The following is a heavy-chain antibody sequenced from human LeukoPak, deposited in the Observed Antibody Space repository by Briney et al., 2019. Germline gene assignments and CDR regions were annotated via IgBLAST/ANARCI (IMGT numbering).Heavy chain of an antibody. CDR1: GFTFSSYA. D-gene: IGHD6-19*01. CDR3: AREPPIAVDTNDY. CDR2: ISYDGSNK. J-gene: IGHJ4*02. Sequence: RGSLRLSCAASGFTFSSYAMHWVRQAPGKGLEWVAVISYDGSNKYYADSVKGRFTISRDNSKNTLYLQMNSLRAEDTAVYYCAREPPIAVDTNDYWGQGTLVTVSS. V-gene: IGHV3-30-3*01.